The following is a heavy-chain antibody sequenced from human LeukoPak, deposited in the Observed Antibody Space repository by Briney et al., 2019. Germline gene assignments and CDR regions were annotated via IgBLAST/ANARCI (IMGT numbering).Heavy chain of an antibody. CDR3: ARRYDSSGYLTDY. J-gene: IGHJ4*02. V-gene: IGHV4-34*01. D-gene: IGHD3-22*01. CDR2: INHSGST. CDR1: GGSFSGYY. Sequence: PSETLSLTCAVYGGSFSGYYWSWIRQPPGKGLEWIGEINHSGSTNYNPSLKSRVTISVDTSKNQFSLKLSSVTAADTAVYYCARRYDSSGYLTDYWGQGTLVTVPS.